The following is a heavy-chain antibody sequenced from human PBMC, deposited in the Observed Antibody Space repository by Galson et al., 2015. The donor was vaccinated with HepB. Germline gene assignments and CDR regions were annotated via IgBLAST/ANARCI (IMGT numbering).Heavy chain of an antibody. CDR1: GFTFSSYE. Sequence: SLRLSCAASGFTFSSYEMNWVRQAPGKGLEWVSYISSSGSTIYYADSVKGRFTISRDNAKNSLYLQMNSLRAEDTAVYYCARDRGPYSSSWYGYYDSSAGDYFDYWGQGTLVTVSS. J-gene: IGHJ4*02. CDR2: ISSSGSTI. V-gene: IGHV3-48*03. D-gene: IGHD6-13*01. CDR3: ARDRGPYSSSWYGYYDSSAGDYFDY.